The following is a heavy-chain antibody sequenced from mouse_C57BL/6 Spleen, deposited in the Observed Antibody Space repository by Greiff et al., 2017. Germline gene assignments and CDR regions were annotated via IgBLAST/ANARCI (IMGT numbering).Heavy chain of an antibody. CDR3: ARDNYSNGGFAY. J-gene: IGHJ3*01. Sequence: QVQLQQPGAELVRPGSSVKLSCKASGYTFTSYWMDWVKQRPGQGLEWIGNLYPSDSETHYNQKFKDKATLTVDKSSSTAYMQLSSLTSEDSAVYYCARDNYSNGGFAYWGQGTLVTVSA. D-gene: IGHD2-5*01. V-gene: IGHV1-61*01. CDR2: LYPSDSET. CDR1: GYTFTSYW.